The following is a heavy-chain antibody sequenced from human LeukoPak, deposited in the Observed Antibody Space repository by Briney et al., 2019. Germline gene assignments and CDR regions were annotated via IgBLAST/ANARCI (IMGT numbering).Heavy chain of an antibody. CDR1: GYTFTGYY. J-gene: IGHJ4*02. D-gene: IGHD3-22*01. CDR2: INPNSGGT. V-gene: IGHV1-2*02. CDR3: ARNLVVITNYFDY. Sequence: ASVKVSCKASGYTFTGYYMHWVRQAPGQGLEWMGWINPNSGGTNYAQKFQGMVTMTRDTSISTAYMELSRLRSDDTAVYYCARNLVVITNYFDYWGQGTLVTVSS.